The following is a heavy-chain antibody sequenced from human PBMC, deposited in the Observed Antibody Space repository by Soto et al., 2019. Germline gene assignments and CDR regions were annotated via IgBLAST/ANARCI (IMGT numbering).Heavy chain of an antibody. J-gene: IGHJ6*03. CDR2: IIPILDVA. D-gene: IGHD3-10*01. V-gene: IGHV1-69*02. CDR3: ARVKTNSGSYEAHYYMDV. Sequence: QVQLVQSGAEVEKPGSSVRVSCKASGDIFTNYTISWLRQAPGQGLEWMGRIIPILDVANYALRFQDRVTITADKSTSTVYMELSTLRSQDTAIYSCARVKTNSGSYEAHYYMDVWGKGTTVTVSS. CDR1: GDIFTNYT.